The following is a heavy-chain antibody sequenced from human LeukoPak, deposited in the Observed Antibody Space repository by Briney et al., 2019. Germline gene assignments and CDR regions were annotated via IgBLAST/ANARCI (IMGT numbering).Heavy chain of an antibody. CDR1: GGSISSTSYF. D-gene: IGHD3-16*01. J-gene: IGHJ4*02. CDR3: ARERGGGDY. V-gene: IGHV3-66*01. CDR2: IYSGGST. Sequence: ETLSLTCTVSGGSISSTSYFWGWVRQAPGKGLEWVSVIYSGGSTYYADSVKGRFTISRDNSKNTLYLQMNSLRAEDTAVYYCARERGGGDYWGQGTLVTVSS.